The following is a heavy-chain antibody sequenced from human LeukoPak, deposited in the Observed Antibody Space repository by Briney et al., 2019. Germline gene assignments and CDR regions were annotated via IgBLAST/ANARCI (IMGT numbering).Heavy chain of an antibody. J-gene: IGHJ4*02. Sequence: ASVKVSCKASGGTFSSYAISWVRQAPGQGLEWMGRIIPILGIANYAQKFQGRVTITADKSTSTAYMELSSLRSEDTAVYYCARSGYSGYDLTYWGQGTLVTVSS. CDR2: IIPILGIA. V-gene: IGHV1-69*04. D-gene: IGHD5-12*01. CDR1: GGTFSSYA. CDR3: ARSGYSGYDLTY.